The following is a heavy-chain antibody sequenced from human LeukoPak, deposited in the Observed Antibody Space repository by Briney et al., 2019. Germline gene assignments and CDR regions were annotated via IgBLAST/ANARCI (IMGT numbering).Heavy chain of an antibody. J-gene: IGHJ4*02. CDR1: GDSVSSDSVA. Sequence: SQTLSLTCAISGDSVSSDSVAWNWIRQSPSRGLEWLGRTYYRSQWYNEYALSLRSRITINADTYKNQFSLHLNSVTPEDTAVYYCARDLYCSNFACSFDSWGQGTLVTVSS. V-gene: IGHV6-1*01. D-gene: IGHD2-2*01. CDR3: ARDLYCSNFACSFDS. CDR2: TYYRSQWYN.